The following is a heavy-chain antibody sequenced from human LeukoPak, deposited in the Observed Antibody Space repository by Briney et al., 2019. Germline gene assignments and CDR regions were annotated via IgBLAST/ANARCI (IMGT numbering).Heavy chain of an antibody. V-gene: IGHV2-5*02. Sequence: ESGPTLVKPTQTLTLTCTFSGFSLTTPGVAVGWIRQPPGKALEWLTLIYWDDDKRHSPSLKSRLTVTKDTSKNQVVLTVTNMDPVDTATYYCAYKAPTGWYQAGGQGTLVTASS. D-gene: IGHD6-19*01. CDR2: IYWDDDK. CDR3: AYKAPTGWYQA. CDR1: GFSLTTPGVA. J-gene: IGHJ4*02.